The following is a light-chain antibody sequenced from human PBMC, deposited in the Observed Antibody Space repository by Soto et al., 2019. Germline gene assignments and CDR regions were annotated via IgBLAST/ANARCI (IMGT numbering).Light chain of an antibody. CDR3: SSYTSSSTHCV. CDR1: SCDVGGYNY. J-gene: IGLJ1*01. V-gene: IGLV2-14*01. Sequence: QSVLTQPASVSGSPGQSITISCTGSSCDVGGYNYVSWYQQHPGTAPKLMIYEVSNRPSGVSNRFSGSKSGNTASLTISGLQAEDEADYYCSSYTSSSTHCVFGAGTKVTVL. CDR2: EVS.